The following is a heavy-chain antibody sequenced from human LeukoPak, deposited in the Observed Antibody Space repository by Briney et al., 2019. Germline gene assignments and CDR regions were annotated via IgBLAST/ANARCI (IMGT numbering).Heavy chain of an antibody. Sequence: SETLSLTCTVSGGSISSGNYYWSWIRQPPGKGLEWIGYTYYSGTTYYNPSLKSRVTISVDTSKNQFSLKLNSVTAADTAMYYCARELGYCSSTSCPPWGQGTLVTVSS. CDR2: TYYSGTT. J-gene: IGHJ5*02. CDR3: ARELGYCSSTSCPP. CDR1: GGSISSGNYY. D-gene: IGHD2-2*01. V-gene: IGHV4-30-4*08.